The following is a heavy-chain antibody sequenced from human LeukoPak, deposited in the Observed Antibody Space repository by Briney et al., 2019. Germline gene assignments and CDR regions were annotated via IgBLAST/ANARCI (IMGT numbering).Heavy chain of an antibody. CDR2: INHSGST. D-gene: IGHD3-3*01. CDR1: GGSFSGYY. V-gene: IGHV4-34*01. Sequence: SETLSLTCAVYGGSFSGYYWSWIRQPPGKGLEWIGEINHSGSTNYNPSLKSRVTISVDTSKNQFSLKLSSVTAADTAVYYCARALRFLEWLSPGGSEFDYWGQGTLVTVSS. J-gene: IGHJ4*02. CDR3: ARALRFLEWLSPGGSEFDY.